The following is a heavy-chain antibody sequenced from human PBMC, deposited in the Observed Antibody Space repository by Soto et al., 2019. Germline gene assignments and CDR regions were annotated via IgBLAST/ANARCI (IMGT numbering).Heavy chain of an antibody. V-gene: IGHV3-23*01. CDR2: ISGSGGST. D-gene: IGHD1-1*01. CDR1: GFTFSSYA. Sequence: EVQLLESGGGLVQPGGSLRLSCAASGFTFSSYAMNWVRQAPGKGLEWVSVISGSGGSTYYADSVKGRFTISRDNSKNTPDLQMNSLRAEDTAVYYCAKRATGTYFDYWGQGTLVTVSS. J-gene: IGHJ4*02. CDR3: AKRATGTYFDY.